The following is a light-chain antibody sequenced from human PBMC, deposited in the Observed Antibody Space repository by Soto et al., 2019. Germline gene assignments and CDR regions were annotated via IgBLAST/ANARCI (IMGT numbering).Light chain of an antibody. CDR1: QSVSSN. J-gene: IGKJ4*01. V-gene: IGKV3-15*01. Sequence: EIVMTQSPATLSGSPGERDTLSCRASQSVSSNLAWYQQKPGQTPKLLIYVASTRATGIPARFSGSGSGTEFTLTISSLQAEDFAVYYCQQYNVWPLTFGGGTKVEFK. CDR3: QQYNVWPLT. CDR2: VAS.